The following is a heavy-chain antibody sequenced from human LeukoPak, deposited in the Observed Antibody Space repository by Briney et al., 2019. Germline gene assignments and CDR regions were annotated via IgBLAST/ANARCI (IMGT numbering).Heavy chain of an antibody. V-gene: IGHV1-8*02. Sequence: ASVKVSCKASGYTFTSYDINWVRQATGQGLEWMGWMNPNSGNTGYAQKLQGRVTMTTDTSTSTAYMELRSLRSDDTAVYYCARDRPTYSSGWYLYRTEYFQHWGQGTLVTVSS. CDR3: ARDRPTYSSGWYLYRTEYFQH. CDR1: GYTFTSYD. D-gene: IGHD6-19*01. CDR2: MNPNSGNT. J-gene: IGHJ1*01.